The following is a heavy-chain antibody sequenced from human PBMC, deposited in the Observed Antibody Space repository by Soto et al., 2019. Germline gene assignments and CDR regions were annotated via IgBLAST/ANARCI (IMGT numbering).Heavy chain of an antibody. CDR2: IYYSGST. V-gene: IGHV4-39*01. J-gene: IGHJ4*02. CDR1: GGSISSSSYY. Sequence: QLQLQESGPGLVKPSETLSLTCTVSGGSISSSSYYWGWIRQPPGKGLEWIGSIYYSGSTYYNPSLKRRVTISVDTSKNQFSLKLSSVTAADTAVYYCADYGGNSVGLGLWWGQGTLVTVSS. D-gene: IGHD4-17*01. CDR3: ADYGGNSVGLGLW.